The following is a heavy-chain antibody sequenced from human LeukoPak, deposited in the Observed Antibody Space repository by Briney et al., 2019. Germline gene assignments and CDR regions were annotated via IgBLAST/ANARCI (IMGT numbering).Heavy chain of an antibody. CDR3: ERDPDYGDPS. D-gene: IGHD4/OR15-4a*01. V-gene: IGHV3-11*01. J-gene: IGHJ5*02. CDR1: GFSFSDSY. Sequence: GGSLRLSCSASGFSFSDSYMSWFRLSPEKGLEWIAYITSSGTTTDYGDSVKGRFTISRVNAKNSLYLQMNSLRPEDTAVYYCERDPDYGDPSWGQGTLVTVSS. CDR2: ITSSGTTT.